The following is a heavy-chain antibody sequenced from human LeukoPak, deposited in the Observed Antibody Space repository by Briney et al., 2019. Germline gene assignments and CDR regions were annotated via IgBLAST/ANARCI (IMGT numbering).Heavy chain of an antibody. V-gene: IGHV1-18*01. J-gene: IGHJ4*02. CDR1: GYTFTSYG. Sequence: ASVKVSCKASGYTFTSYGISWVRQAPGQGLEWMGWISAYNGNTNYAQKLQGRVTMTTDTSTSTAYMELRSLRSDDTAVYYCAREDGIVGATTGFDYWGQGTLVTVSS. D-gene: IGHD1-26*01. CDR3: AREDGIVGATTGFDY. CDR2: ISAYNGNT.